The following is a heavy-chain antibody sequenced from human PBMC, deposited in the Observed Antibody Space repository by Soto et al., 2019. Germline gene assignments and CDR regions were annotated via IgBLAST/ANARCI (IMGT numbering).Heavy chain of an antibody. V-gene: IGHV1-18*01. Sequence: QVQLVQSGTEVKMPGASVKVSCKASGYNFITYGISWLRQAHGQGLEWMGWIRPSDGDTRDAQNFQGRLTMTTDTSTSTAYMDLRSLRSDDTAIYYCARDWASKTVPTIADIWGQGTLVTVSS. CDR2: IRPSDGDT. D-gene: IGHD2-21*01. J-gene: IGHJ1*01. CDR1: GYNFITYG. CDR3: ARDWASKTVPTIADI.